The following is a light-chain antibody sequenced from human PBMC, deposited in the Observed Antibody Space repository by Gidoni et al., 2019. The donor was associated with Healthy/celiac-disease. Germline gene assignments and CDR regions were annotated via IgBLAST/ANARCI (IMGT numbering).Light chain of an antibody. CDR2: DAS. J-gene: IGKJ4*01. CDR3: QQRSNWPLT. V-gene: IGKV3-11*01. Sequence: EIVLTQSPATLSLSPGERATLSCRASQSVSSYLAWYHQKPGQAPRLLIYDASNLATGIPARFSGSGSGTDFTLTISSLEPEDFAVYYCQQRSNWPLTFGGGTKVEIK. CDR1: QSVSSY.